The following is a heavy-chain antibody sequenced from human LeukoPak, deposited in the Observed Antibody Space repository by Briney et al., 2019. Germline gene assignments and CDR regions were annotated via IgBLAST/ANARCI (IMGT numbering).Heavy chain of an antibody. D-gene: IGHD3-9*01. CDR1: GGSISSYY. Sequence: SETLSLTCTVSGGSISSYYWSWIRQPAGKGLEWIGRIYTSGSTNYNPSLNSRVTMSVDTSKNQFSLKLSSVTGADTAVYYCARVRVALTGYYIFDYWGQGTLVTVSS. CDR2: IYTSGST. J-gene: IGHJ4*02. V-gene: IGHV4-4*07. CDR3: ARVRVALTGYYIFDY.